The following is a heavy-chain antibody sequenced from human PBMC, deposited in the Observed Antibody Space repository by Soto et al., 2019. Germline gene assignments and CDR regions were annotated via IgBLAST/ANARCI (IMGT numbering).Heavy chain of an antibody. CDR2: ISTDGTEK. CDR1: GFTFSSYV. D-gene: IGHD2-8*01. J-gene: IGHJ3*02. Sequence: VQVVESGGGVAQPGGSLRLSCVASGFTFSSYVIHWVRQAPGKGLEWVALISTDGTEKHYPGSVRGRFTISRGNSMNPLYLLMNSLRTDDTALYYCVKDGCTLPTVVNYPFDIWGQATNVSVSS. CDR3: VKDGCTLPTVVNYPFDI. V-gene: IGHV3-30*14.